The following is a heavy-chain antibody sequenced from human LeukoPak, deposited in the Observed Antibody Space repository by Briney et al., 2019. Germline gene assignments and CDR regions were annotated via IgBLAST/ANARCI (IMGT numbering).Heavy chain of an antibody. Sequence: SVKVSCKASGGTFSSYAISWVRQAPGQGLEWMGGIIPIFGTANYAQKSQGRVTITTDESTSTAYMELSSLRSEDTAVYYCASGGIAARVGGFDYWGQGTLVTVSS. J-gene: IGHJ4*02. CDR2: IIPIFGTA. V-gene: IGHV1-69*05. CDR3: ASGGIAARVGGFDY. CDR1: GGTFSSYA. D-gene: IGHD6-6*01.